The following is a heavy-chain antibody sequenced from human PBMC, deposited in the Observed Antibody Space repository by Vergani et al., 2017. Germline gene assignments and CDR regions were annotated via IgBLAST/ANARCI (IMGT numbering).Heavy chain of an antibody. CDR1: GYTFSNYY. Sequence: QVQVVQSGAEVKKSGASVKVSCKTSGYTFSNYYLHLVRQAPGQGLEWMGIINPSGGNTNYAQKFQGRVTMTRDTSTSTVYMELSSLRAEDTAIYYCARGDYGILTGYRYWGQGTLVTVSS. CDR3: ARGDYGILTGYRY. D-gene: IGHD3-9*01. J-gene: IGHJ4*02. V-gene: IGHV1-46*03. CDR2: INPSGGNT.